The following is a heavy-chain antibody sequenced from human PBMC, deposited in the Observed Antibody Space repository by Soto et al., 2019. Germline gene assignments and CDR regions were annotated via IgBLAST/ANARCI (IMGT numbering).Heavy chain of an antibody. J-gene: IGHJ4*02. CDR3: ARDSTVINYFDY. CDR1: GGTFSSYA. CDR2: IIPIFGTA. V-gene: IGHV1-69*13. Sequence: ASVKVSCKASGGTFSSYAISWVRQAPGQGLEWMGGIIPIFGTANYAQKFQGRVTITADESTSTAYMELSSLRSEDTAVYYCARDSTVINYFDYWGQGTLVTVSS. D-gene: IGHD4-17*01.